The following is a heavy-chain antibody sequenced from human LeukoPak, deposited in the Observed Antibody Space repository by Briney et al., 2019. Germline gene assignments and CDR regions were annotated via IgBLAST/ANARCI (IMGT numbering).Heavy chain of an antibody. D-gene: IGHD3-9*01. CDR1: GYTFTSYD. V-gene: IGHV1-8*01. CDR3: ARINVPPPVGSKELRYFDWQYYFDY. CDR2: MNPNSGNT. J-gene: IGHJ4*02. Sequence: ASVKVSCKASGYTFTSYDINWVRQATGQGLEWMGWMNPNSGNTGYAQKFQGGVTMTRNTSISTAYMELSSLRSEDTAVYYCARINVPPPVGSKELRYFDWQYYFDYWGQGTLVTVSS.